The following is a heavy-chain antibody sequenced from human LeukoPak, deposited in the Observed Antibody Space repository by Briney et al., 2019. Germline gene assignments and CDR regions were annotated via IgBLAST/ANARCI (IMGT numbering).Heavy chain of an antibody. Sequence: GASVKVSCKASGYTFSGYYMHWVRQAPGQGLEWMGWINPNSGDTNSAQKFEGRVTMTRDTSISTAYMEVSRLTSDDTAVYYCARDGALDLWGQGTMATVSS. CDR2: INPNSGDT. V-gene: IGHV1-2*02. CDR3: ARDGALDL. J-gene: IGHJ3*01. CDR1: GYTFSGYY.